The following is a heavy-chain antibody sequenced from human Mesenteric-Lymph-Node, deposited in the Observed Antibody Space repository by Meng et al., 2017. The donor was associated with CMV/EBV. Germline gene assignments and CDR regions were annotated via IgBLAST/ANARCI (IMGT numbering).Heavy chain of an antibody. CDR2: IYSGVTA. V-gene: IGHV3-53*01. J-gene: IGHJ4*02. D-gene: IGHD6-19*01. Sequence: LSCAASGFTVRSNYMSWVRQAPGKGLEWVSIIYSGVTAYYADSVKGRFTISRDNSKNSLYLQMNNLRAEDTAVYYCAGAGYSSGWLNFWGQGTLVTVSS. CDR1: GFTVRSNY. CDR3: AGAGYSSGWLNF.